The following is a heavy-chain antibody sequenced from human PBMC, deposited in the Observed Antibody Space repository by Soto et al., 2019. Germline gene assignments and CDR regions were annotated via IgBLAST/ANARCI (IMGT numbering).Heavy chain of an antibody. CDR3: ASPNLYCGGDCYVDY. Sequence: GGSLRLSCAASGFTFSSYWMSWVRQAPGKGLEWVANIKQDGSEKYYVDSVKGRFTISRDNAKNSLYLQMNSLRAEDTAVYYCASPNLYCGGDCYVDYWGQGTLVTVSS. D-gene: IGHD2-21*01. J-gene: IGHJ4*02. V-gene: IGHV3-7*01. CDR2: IKQDGSEK. CDR1: GFTFSSYW.